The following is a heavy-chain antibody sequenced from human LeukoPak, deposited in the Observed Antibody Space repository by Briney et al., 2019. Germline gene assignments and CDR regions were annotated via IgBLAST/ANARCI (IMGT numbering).Heavy chain of an antibody. J-gene: IGHJ4*02. Sequence: ETSETLSLTCTVSGGSISSYYWSWIRQPPGKGLEWIGYIYYSGSTNYNPSLKSRVTISVDTSKNQFSPKLSSVTAADTAVYYCARQGPVAGHFDYWGQGTLVTVSS. D-gene: IGHD6-19*01. CDR2: IYYSGST. V-gene: IGHV4-59*08. CDR3: ARQGPVAGHFDY. CDR1: GGSISSYY.